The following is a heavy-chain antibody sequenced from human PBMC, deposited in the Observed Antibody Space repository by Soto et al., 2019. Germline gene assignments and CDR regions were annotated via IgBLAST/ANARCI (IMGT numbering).Heavy chain of an antibody. CDR1: GYTFTSYY. Sequence: ASVKGSCKASGYTFTSYYMHWVRQAPGQGLEWMGIINPSGGSTSYAQKFQGRVTMTRDTSTSTVYMGLSSLRSEDTAVYYCARARGDIVVVPAAQTYYYYGMDVWGQGTTVTVSS. V-gene: IGHV1-46*01. J-gene: IGHJ6*02. CDR2: INPSGGST. D-gene: IGHD2-2*01. CDR3: ARARGDIVVVPAAQTYYYYGMDV.